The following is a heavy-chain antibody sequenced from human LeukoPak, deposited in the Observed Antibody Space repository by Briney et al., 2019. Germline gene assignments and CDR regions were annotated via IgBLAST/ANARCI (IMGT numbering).Heavy chain of an antibody. CDR1: GGSISSYY. D-gene: IGHD2-2*01. CDR2: IYTSGST. Sequence: SETLSLTCTVSGGSISSYYWSWIRQPAGKGLEWIGRIYTSGSTNYNPSLKSRVTISVDTSKNQFSLKLSSVTAADTAVYYCARRIVVVPAASRPREDYFDYWGQGTLVTVSS. CDR3: ARRIVVVPAASRPREDYFDY. J-gene: IGHJ4*02. V-gene: IGHV4-4*07.